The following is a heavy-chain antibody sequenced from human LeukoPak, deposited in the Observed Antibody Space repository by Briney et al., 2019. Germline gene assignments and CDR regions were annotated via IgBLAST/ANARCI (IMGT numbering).Heavy chain of an antibody. CDR3: ARVDCSSTSCYEFDY. CDR2: IRSSGSAI. D-gene: IGHD2-2*01. CDR1: GFTFSDYY. J-gene: IGHJ4*02. V-gene: IGHV3-11*04. Sequence: GGSLRLSCAASGFTFSDYYMSWLRQAPGKGLEWVSYIRSSGSAIYYADSVKGRFTISRDNAKNSLYLQMNSLRAEDTAVYYCARVDCSSTSCYEFDYWGQGTLVTVSS.